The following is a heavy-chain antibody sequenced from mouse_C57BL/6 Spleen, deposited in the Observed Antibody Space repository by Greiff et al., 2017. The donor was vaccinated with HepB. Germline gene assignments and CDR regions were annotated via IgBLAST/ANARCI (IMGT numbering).Heavy chain of an antibody. D-gene: IGHD6-1*01. CDR3: ARDCSSIPRYFDV. Sequence: QVQLQQPGAELVKPGASVKLSCKASGYTFTSYWMHWVRQRPGQGLEWIGMIHPNSGITNYNEKFKSKATLTVDKSSSTAYVQLNSLTSEDSAVDYCARDCSSIPRYFDVWGTGTTVTVSS. J-gene: IGHJ1*03. CDR1: GYTFTSYW. V-gene: IGHV1-64*01. CDR2: IHPNSGIT.